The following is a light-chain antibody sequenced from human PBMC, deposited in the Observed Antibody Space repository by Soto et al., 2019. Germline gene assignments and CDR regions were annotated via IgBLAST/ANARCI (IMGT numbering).Light chain of an antibody. V-gene: IGKV1-39*01. J-gene: IGKJ1*01. CDR3: QQTYSSPQWT. CDR2: AAV. CDR1: HSISSY. Sequence: DIQMTQSPFSLSASVGYRVTITFRASHSISSYLNWYQQKPGKPPKLLIYAAVSLQSGIPSRFSAYGSGTDFTLTISSLQPEDFATYYCQQTYSSPQWTFGQGTKVDIK.